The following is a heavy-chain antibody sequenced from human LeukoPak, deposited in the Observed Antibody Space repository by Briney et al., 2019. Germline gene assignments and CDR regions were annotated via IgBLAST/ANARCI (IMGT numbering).Heavy chain of an antibody. CDR2: ISSSSSYI. CDR3: ARARGPDDSSGYLDY. D-gene: IGHD3-22*01. CDR1: GFTFSSYS. J-gene: IGHJ4*02. V-gene: IGHV3-21*01. Sequence: PGGSLRLSCAASGFTFSSYSMNWVRQAPGKGLGWVSSISSSSSYIYYADSVKGRFTISRDNAKNSLYLQMNSLRAEDTAVYYCARARGPDDSSGYLDYWGQGTLVTVSS.